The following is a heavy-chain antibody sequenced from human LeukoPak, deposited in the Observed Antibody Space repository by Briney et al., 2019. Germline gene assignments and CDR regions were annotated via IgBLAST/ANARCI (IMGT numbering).Heavy chain of an antibody. V-gene: IGHV1-69*13. D-gene: IGHD3-22*01. CDR1: GGTFSSYA. CDR2: IIPIFGTA. CDR3: ARISGIVVVIIGRYDVGPYGMDV. Sequence: GASVKVSCKASGGTFSSYAISWVRQAPGQGLEWMGGIIPIFGTANYAQKFQGRVTITADESASTAYMELSSLRSEDTAAYYCARISGIVVVIIGRYDVGPYGMDVWGQGTTVTVSS. J-gene: IGHJ6*02.